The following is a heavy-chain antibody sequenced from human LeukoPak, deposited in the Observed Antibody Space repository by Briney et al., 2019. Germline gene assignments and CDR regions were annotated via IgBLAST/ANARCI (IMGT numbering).Heavy chain of an antibody. CDR3: AREGDGDYVRSDY. D-gene: IGHD4-17*01. J-gene: IGHJ4*02. CDR2: ISSSSSYI. CDR1: GFTFSSYS. Sequence: GGSLRLSCAASGFTFSSYSMNWGRQAPGKGLELVSSISSSSSYINYADSVKGRFTISRDNAKNSLYLQMNSLRAEDTAVYYCAREGDGDYVRSDYWGQGTLVTVSS. V-gene: IGHV3-21*01.